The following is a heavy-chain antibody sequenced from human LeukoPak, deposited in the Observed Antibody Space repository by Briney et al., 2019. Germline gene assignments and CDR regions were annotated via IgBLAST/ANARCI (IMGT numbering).Heavy chain of an antibody. CDR1: GFTFSSYA. CDR2: ISYDGSNK. Sequence: GGSLRLSCAASGFTFSSYAMHWVRQAPGKGLEWVAVISYDGSNKYYADSVKGRFTISRDNSKNTLYLQMNSLRAEDTAVYYCARDSSAFDYWGQGTLVTVSS. V-gene: IGHV3-30-3*01. CDR3: ARDSSAFDY. J-gene: IGHJ4*02. D-gene: IGHD3-22*01.